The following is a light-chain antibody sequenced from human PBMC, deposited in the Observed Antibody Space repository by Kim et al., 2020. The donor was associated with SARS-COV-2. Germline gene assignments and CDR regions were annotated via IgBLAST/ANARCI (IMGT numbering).Light chain of an antibody. CDR2: GKN. Sequence: SSELTQDPAVSVALGQTVRITCQGDSLRSYYATWYQQKPGQAPIVVFYGKNNRPSGIPDRFSGSSSGNTASLTITATQAGDEADYYCNSRDSNDNGVFGGGTQLTVL. J-gene: IGLJ2*01. CDR1: SLRSYY. CDR3: NSRDSNDNGV. V-gene: IGLV3-19*01.